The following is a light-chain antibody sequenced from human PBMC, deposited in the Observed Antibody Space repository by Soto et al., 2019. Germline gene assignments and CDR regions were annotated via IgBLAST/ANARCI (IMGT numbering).Light chain of an antibody. CDR2: KAS. J-gene: IGKJ2*01. V-gene: IGKV1-5*03. CDR1: QSISSW. CDR3: QLYNSYT. Sequence: DIQMTQSPSTLSASVGDRVTITCRASQSISSWLAWYQQKPGKAPKLLIYKASSLESGVPSRFSGSGSGTEFTLTISSLQPDDFATYYCQLYNSYTFGQGIK.